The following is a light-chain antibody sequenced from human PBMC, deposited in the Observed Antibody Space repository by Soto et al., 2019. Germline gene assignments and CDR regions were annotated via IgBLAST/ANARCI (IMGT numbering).Light chain of an antibody. CDR1: QSGSSSY. CDR2: GAS. CDR3: QQYGSSPRT. Sequence: EIVLTQSAGILASSSGERATLSCRASQSGSSSYLAWYQQKHGQAPRPVIYGASSRATGIPDRFSGSGYGTDFNLTISRLETEDFAVYYCQQYGSSPRTFGQGTKVDIK. J-gene: IGKJ1*01. V-gene: IGKV3-20*01.